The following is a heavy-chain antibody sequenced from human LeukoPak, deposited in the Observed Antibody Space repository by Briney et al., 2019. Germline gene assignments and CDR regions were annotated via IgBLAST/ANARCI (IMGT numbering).Heavy chain of an antibody. CDR3: ASLPGNSLDLYYYYGMDV. CDR2: INPNSGGT. D-gene: IGHD4-23*01. V-gene: IGHV1-2*02. J-gene: IGHJ6*02. Sequence: ASVKVSCKASGYTFTGYYMHWVRQAPGQGLEWMGWINPNSGGTNYAQKFQGRVTMTRDTSISTAYMELSRLRSDDTAVYYCASLPGNSLDLYYYYGMDVWGQGTTVTVSS. CDR1: GYTFTGYY.